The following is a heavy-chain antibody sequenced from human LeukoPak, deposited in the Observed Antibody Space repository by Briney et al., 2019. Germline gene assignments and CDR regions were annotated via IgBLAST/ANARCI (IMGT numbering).Heavy chain of an antibody. V-gene: IGHV4-59*01. CDR2: KDYSGST. J-gene: IGHJ2*01. D-gene: IGHD6-13*01. Sequence: SETLSLTCTVSGGSISRYYWSWIRQPPGKGLEWIGYKDYSGSTNYNRSLKSRVTISIDTSKNQFSLKLSPVTAADTAVYYCARIYYSSSYDYWYFDLWGRGTLVTVSS. CDR1: GGSISRYY. CDR3: ARIYYSSSYDYWYFDL.